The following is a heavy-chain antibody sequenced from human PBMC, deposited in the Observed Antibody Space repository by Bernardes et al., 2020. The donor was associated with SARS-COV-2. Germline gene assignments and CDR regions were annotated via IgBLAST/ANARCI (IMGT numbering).Heavy chain of an antibody. Sequence: SETLSLTCTVSGGSISSYSWTWIRQPPGKGLEWIGNISYSGSTNYNPSLKSRVTISVDTSQNQFSLKLSSVTAAGTAVYYCARGYSSYDYWGQGTLVNVSS. D-gene: IGHD5-18*01. CDR1: GGSISSYS. CDR3: ARGYSSYDY. CDR2: ISYSGST. J-gene: IGHJ4*02. V-gene: IGHV4-59*08.